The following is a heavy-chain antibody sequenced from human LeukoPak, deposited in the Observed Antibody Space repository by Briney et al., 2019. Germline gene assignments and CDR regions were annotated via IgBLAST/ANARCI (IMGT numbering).Heavy chain of an antibody. CDR2: ISSSSSYI. CDR1: GFTFSSYS. V-gene: IGHV3-21*01. J-gene: IGHJ4*02. CDR3: ARDRRGELGAFDY. D-gene: IGHD1-26*01. Sequence: GGSLRLPCAASGFTFSSYSMNWVRQAPGKGLEWVSSISSSSSYIYYADSVKGRFTISRDNAKNSLYLQMNSLRAEDTAVYYCARDRRGELGAFDYWGQGTLVTVSS.